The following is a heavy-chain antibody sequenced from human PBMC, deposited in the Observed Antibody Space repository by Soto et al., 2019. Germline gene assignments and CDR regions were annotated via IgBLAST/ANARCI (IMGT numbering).Heavy chain of an antibody. CDR1: GFTFSSYW. V-gene: IGHV3-7*03. J-gene: IGHJ6*02. CDR2: IKQDGSEK. Sequence: GGSLRLSCAASGFTFSSYWMSWVRQAPGKGLEWVANIKQDGSEKYYVDSVKGRFTISRDNTKNSLYLQMNSLRTEDTALYYCAKDVIMDVWGQGTTVTVSS. CDR3: AKDVIMDV.